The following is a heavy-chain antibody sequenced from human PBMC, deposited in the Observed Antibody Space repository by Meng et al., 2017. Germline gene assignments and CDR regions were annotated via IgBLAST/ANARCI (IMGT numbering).Heavy chain of an antibody. Sequence: ASVKVSCQPSGYNFPDYWLHWVRRAPGQGLEWMGRIDPKSGDTHYAQGIQGRVTMTGDTSSSTAYMELSGLRADDTANYYCVRDEDISAAGKLFGDYWGQGTLVTVSS. D-gene: IGHD6-13*01. CDR3: VRDEDISAAGKLFGDY. J-gene: IGHJ4*02. CDR1: GYNFPDYW. CDR2: IDPKSGDT. V-gene: IGHV1-2*06.